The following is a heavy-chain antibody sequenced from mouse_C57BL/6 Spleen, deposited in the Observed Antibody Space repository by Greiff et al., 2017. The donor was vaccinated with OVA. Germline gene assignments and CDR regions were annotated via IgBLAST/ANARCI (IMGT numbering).Heavy chain of an antibody. J-gene: IGHJ2*01. D-gene: IGHD1-1*01. CDR1: GFNIKDYY. CDR2: IDPEDGDT. V-gene: IGHV14-1*01. Sequence: EVQLQQSGAELVRPGASVKLSCTASGFNIKDYYMHWVKQRPEQGLEWIGRIDPEDGDTEYAPKFQGKATMTADTSSNTAYLQLSSLTSEDTAVYYCTYYYGSSWFAYWGQGTTLTVSS. CDR3: TYYYGSSWFAY.